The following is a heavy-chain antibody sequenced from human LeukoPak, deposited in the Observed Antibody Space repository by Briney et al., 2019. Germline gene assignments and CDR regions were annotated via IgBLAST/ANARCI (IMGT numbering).Heavy chain of an antibody. CDR1: GFTFSDYA. CDR2: INTDGSST. Sequence: GGSLRLSCAASGFTFSDYAMGWVRQAPGKGLVWVSRINTDGSSTSYADSVKGRFTISRDNAKNTLYLQMNSLRAEDTAVYYCARGTRDFDYWGQGTLVTVSS. J-gene: IGHJ4*02. V-gene: IGHV3-74*01. CDR3: ARGTRDFDY.